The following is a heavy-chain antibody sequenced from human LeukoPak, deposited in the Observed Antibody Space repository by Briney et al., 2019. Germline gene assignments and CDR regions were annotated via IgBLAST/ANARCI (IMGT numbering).Heavy chain of an antibody. CDR1: GGSFSGYY. D-gene: IGHD3-9*01. Sequence: SETLSLTCAVYGGSFSGYYWSWIRQSPGKGLEWIGEGDDRGGTKFNPSFKSRVTISADTSKNQFSLKLNSVTAADTAVYHCAKNGQTGFSFDPWGQGTLVTVS. CDR2: GDDRGGT. J-gene: IGHJ5*02. V-gene: IGHV4-34*01. CDR3: AKNGQTGFSFDP.